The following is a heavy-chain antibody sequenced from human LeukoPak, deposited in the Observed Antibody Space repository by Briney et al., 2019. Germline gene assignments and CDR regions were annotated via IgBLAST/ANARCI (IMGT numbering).Heavy chain of an antibody. CDR3: ARALPTIFDY. J-gene: IGHJ4*02. CDR1: GGSFSGYY. D-gene: IGHD1-26*01. CDR2: INHSGST. Sequence: PSETLSLTCAVYGGSFSGYYWSWIRQPPGKGLEWIGEINHSGSTNYNPSLKSRVTISVDTSKNQFSLKLSSVTAADTAVYYCARALPTIFDYWGQGTLVTVSS. V-gene: IGHV4-34*01.